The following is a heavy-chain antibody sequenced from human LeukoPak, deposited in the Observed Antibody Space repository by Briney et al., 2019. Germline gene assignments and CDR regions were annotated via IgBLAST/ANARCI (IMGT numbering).Heavy chain of an antibody. CDR2: ISAYNGNA. Sequence: ASVKVSCKASGYTFTSYGISWVRQAPGQGLEWMGWISAYNGNANYAQKLQGRVTMTTDTSTSTAYMELRSLRSDDTAVYYCARDFSGYCSSTSCYADYYYYGMDAWGQGTTVTVSS. V-gene: IGHV1-18*01. CDR3: ARDFSGYCSSTSCYADYYYYGMDA. J-gene: IGHJ6*02. D-gene: IGHD2-2*01. CDR1: GYTFTSYG.